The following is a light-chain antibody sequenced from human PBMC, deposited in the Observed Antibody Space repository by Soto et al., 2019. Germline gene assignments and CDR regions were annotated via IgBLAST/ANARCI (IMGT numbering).Light chain of an antibody. CDR3: QQYDTSSWT. CDR1: QSVRSSY. Sequence: EIVLTQSPGTLSLSPGERATLSCRASQSVRSSYLAWYQQKPGQAPRLLIFGASSSATGIPDRFSGSGSGTEFTLTISKLEPEDSAVYYCQQYDTSSWTFGQGTKVEIK. CDR2: GAS. V-gene: IGKV3-20*01. J-gene: IGKJ1*01.